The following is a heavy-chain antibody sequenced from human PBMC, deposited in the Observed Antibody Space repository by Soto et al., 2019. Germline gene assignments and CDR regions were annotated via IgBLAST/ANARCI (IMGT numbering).Heavy chain of an antibody. J-gene: IGHJ6*03. Sequence: TSETLSLTCTVSGGSISSYYWSWIRQPPGKGLEWIGYIYYSGSTNYNPSLKSRVTISVDTSKNQFSLKLSSVTAADTAVYYCARHPRGYAYYYMDVWGKGTTVTVSS. CDR2: IYYSGST. D-gene: IGHD5-12*01. CDR1: GGSISSYY. CDR3: ARHPRGYAYYYMDV. V-gene: IGHV4-59*08.